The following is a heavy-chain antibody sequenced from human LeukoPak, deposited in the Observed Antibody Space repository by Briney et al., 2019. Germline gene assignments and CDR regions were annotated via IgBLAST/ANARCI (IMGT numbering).Heavy chain of an antibody. Sequence: PGGSLRLSCAASGFIFRDHYMSWIRQAPGKGLEWISYIDSSSDTIYYADSVRGRFTISRDNAKNSLFLQMNSLRDEDTAVYYCAREPTTNCFDSWGQGTLVTVSS. D-gene: IGHD1-1*01. CDR3: AREPTTNCFDS. J-gene: IGHJ5*01. CDR2: IDSSSDTI. V-gene: IGHV3-11*04. CDR1: GFIFRDHY.